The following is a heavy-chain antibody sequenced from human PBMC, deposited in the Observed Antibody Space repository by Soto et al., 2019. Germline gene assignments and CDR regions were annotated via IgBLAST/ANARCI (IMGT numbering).Heavy chain of an antibody. CDR3: AKGGGAALIAPSVRDNWFDS. CDR2: ITWNGGTI. V-gene: IGHV3-9*01. J-gene: IGHJ5*01. D-gene: IGHD6-13*01. CDR1: GFAFDDYV. Sequence: SLRLSCAASGFAFDDYVMHWVRQPPGRGLEWVSGITWNGGTIRYVDSVKGRFTISRDNAENSLYLQMNSLRPEDTAVYYCAKGGGAALIAPSVRDNWFDSWGQGTQVTVSS.